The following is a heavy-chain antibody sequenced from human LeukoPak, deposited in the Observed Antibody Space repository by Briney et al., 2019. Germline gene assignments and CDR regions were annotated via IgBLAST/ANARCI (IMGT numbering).Heavy chain of an antibody. CDR1: GGSISSGSYY. J-gene: IGHJ3*02. D-gene: IGHD3-22*01. V-gene: IGHV4-61*02. Sequence: PSQTLSLTCTVSGGSISSGSYYWSWIRQPAGKGLEWIGRIYTSGSTNYNPSLKSRVTISVDTSKNQFSLKLSSVTAADTAVYYCVKTYYYDSSGYYVRSAFDIWGQGTMVTVSS. CDR2: IYTSGST. CDR3: VKTYYYDSSGYYVRSAFDI.